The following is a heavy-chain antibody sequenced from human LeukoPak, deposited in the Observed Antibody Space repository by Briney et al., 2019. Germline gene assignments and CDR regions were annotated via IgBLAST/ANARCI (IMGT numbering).Heavy chain of an antibody. J-gene: IGHJ4*02. D-gene: IGHD3-22*01. CDR1: GFTFSSYE. CDR2: ISSSGSTI. V-gene: IGHV3-48*03. Sequence: GGSLRLSCAASGFTFSSYEMNWVRQAPGKGLEWVSYISSSGSTIYYADSVKGRFTISRDNSKNTLYLQMNSLRAEDTAVYYCANGRRDYYDSSGHLDYWGQGTLVTVSS. CDR3: ANGRRDYYDSSGHLDY.